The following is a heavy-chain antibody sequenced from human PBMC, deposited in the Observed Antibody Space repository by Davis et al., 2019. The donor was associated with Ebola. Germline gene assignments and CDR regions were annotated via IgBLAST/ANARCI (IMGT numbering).Heavy chain of an antibody. J-gene: IGHJ4*02. Sequence: MPSETLSLTCAVYGGSFSGHYWSWIRQLPGKGLEWIGEIDHSGSTNYNPPLKSRVTISADTSKNQFSLKLSAVTAADTAVYYCARGSRGYRYGSLYGYWGQGSLVTVSS. V-gene: IGHV4-34*01. CDR1: GGSFSGHY. D-gene: IGHD5-18*01. CDR2: IDHSGST. CDR3: ARGSRGYRYGSLYGY.